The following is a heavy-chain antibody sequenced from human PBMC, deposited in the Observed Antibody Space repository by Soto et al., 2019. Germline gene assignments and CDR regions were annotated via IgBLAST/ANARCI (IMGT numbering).Heavy chain of an antibody. CDR3: ARSFPEKIAAAGIFYAFDI. CDR1: GGTFSSYA. V-gene: IGHV1-69*13. D-gene: IGHD6-13*01. Sequence: ASVKVSCKASGGTFSSYAISWVRQAPGQGLEWMGGFIPIFGTANYAQKFQGRVTITADESTSTAYMELSSLRSEDTAVYYCARSFPEKIAAAGIFYAFDIWGQGTMVTVSS. CDR2: FIPIFGTA. J-gene: IGHJ3*02.